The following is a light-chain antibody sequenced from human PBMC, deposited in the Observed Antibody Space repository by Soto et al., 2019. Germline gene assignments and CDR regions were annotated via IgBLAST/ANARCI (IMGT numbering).Light chain of an antibody. Sequence: QSALPQPRSVSGSPGQSVTISCTGTSSDVGGYNYVSWYQQHPGKVPKLMIYDVSKRPSGVPDRFSGSKSGNTASLTISGLQAEDEADYYCCSFAGRYTSVFGTGTKVTV. CDR2: DVS. J-gene: IGLJ1*01. CDR3: CSFAGRYTSV. CDR1: SSDVGGYNY. V-gene: IGLV2-11*01.